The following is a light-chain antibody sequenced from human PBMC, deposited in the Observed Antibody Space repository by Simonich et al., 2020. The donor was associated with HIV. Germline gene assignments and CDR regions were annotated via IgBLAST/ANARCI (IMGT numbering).Light chain of an antibody. J-gene: IGKJ1*01. CDR1: QGIRNE. CDR3: LQDYNYPRT. Sequence: AIQMTQSPSSLSASVGDRVTITCRASQGIRNELGWYQQKPGKAPKHLIDASSSLQSGVPSRFSGSGSGTDFTLTISSLQPEDFATYYCLQDYNYPRTFGRGTKVDIK. CDR2: ASS. V-gene: IGKV1-6*01.